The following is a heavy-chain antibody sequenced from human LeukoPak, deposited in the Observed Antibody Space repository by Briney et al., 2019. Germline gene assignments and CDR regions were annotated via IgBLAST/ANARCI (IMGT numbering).Heavy chain of an antibody. V-gene: IGHV3-30-3*01. CDR2: ISYDGSNK. CDR3: ARGSPGRYSSSWYAAYYYYGMDV. D-gene: IGHD6-13*01. Sequence: AGGSLRLSCAASGFTFSSYAMHWVRQAPGKGLEWVAVISYDGSNKYYADSVKGRFTISRDNSKNTLYLQMNSLRAEDTAVYYCARGSPGRYSSSWYAAYYYYGMDVWGQGTTVTVSS. CDR1: GFTFSSYA. J-gene: IGHJ6*02.